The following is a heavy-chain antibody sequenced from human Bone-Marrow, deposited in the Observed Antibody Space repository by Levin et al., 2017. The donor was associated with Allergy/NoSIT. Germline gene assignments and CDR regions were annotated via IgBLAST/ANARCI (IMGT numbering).Heavy chain of an antibody. CDR3: ARGVVVADTGNWFDP. V-gene: IGHV1-69*13. Sequence: ASVKVSCKSSGGTFTTYLFGWVRQAPGQGLEWMGGIIPMFGTPNYAQKFKGRVTITADESTNTVYMELNSLGFDDSAVYYCARGVVVADTGNWFDPWGRGTLVTVSS. CDR1: GGTFTTYL. J-gene: IGHJ5*02. D-gene: IGHD6-19*01. CDR2: IIPMFGTP.